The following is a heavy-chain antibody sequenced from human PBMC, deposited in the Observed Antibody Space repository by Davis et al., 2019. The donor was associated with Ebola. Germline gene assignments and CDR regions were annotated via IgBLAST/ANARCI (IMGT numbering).Heavy chain of an antibody. V-gene: IGHV3-23*01. CDR1: GFTFSSYA. J-gene: IGHJ2*01. CDR3: ASLIAVAGITFYWYFDL. D-gene: IGHD6-19*01. CDR2: ISGSGGST. Sequence: GGSLRLSCAASGFTFSSYAMSWVRQAPGKGLEWVSAISGSGGSTYYADSVKGRFTISRDNSKNTLYLQMNSLRAEDTAVYYCASLIAVAGITFYWYFDLWGRGTLVTVSS.